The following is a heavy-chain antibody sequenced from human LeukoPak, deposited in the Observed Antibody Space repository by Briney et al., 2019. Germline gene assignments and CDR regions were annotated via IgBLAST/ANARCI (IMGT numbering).Heavy chain of an antibody. V-gene: IGHV3-30-3*01. J-gene: IGHJ3*02. Sequence: GGSLRLSCAASGFTFSSYAMHWVRQAPGKGLEWVAVISYDGSNKYYADSVKGRFTISRDNSKNTLYLQMNSLRAEDTAVYYCASGRDTTVGIKDAFDIWGQGTMVTVSS. CDR2: ISYDGSNK. D-gene: IGHD4-11*01. CDR3: ASGRDTTVGIKDAFDI. CDR1: GFTFSSYA.